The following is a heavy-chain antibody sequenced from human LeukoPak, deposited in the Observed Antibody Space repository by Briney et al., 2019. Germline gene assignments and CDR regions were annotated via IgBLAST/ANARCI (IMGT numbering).Heavy chain of an antibody. CDR1: GFTFSSYW. D-gene: IGHD2-2*03. V-gene: IGHV3-74*01. Sequence: GGSLRLSCAASGFTFSSYWMHWVRQSPGKGLEWVGQLKGDGSRANYADSVRGRFPISRDNAKNTVYLQLNSLRAEDTAVYYCARDGYLAPVIAFLDYWGQGTPVTVSS. CDR3: ARDGYLAPVIAFLDY. CDR2: LKGDGSRA. J-gene: IGHJ4*02.